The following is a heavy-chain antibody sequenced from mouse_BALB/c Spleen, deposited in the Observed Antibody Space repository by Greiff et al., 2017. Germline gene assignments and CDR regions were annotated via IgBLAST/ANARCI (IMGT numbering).Heavy chain of an antibody. CDR2: ISSGGSYT. J-gene: IGHJ1*01. D-gene: IGHD2-2*01. V-gene: IGHV5-9-3*01. Sequence: EVKLQESGGGLVKPGGSLKLSCAASGFTFSSYAMSWVRQTPEKRLEWVATISSGGSYTYYPDSVKGRFTISRDNAKNTLYLQMSSLRSEDTAMYYCARAGGYDGWYFDVWGAGTTVTVSS. CDR1: GFTFSSYA. CDR3: ARAGGYDGWYFDV.